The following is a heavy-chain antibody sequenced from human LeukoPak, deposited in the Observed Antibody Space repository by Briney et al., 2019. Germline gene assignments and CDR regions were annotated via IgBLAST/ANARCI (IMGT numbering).Heavy chain of an antibody. Sequence: SETLSLTCAVYGGSFSGYYWSWIRQPPGKGLEWIGEINHSGSTNYNPSLKSRVTISVDTSKNQFSLKLSSVTAADTAVYYCAIRPTSLAGSLFDYWGQGTLVTVSS. J-gene: IGHJ4*02. D-gene: IGHD6-6*01. CDR3: AIRPTSLAGSLFDY. V-gene: IGHV4-34*01. CDR1: GGSFSGYY. CDR2: INHSGST.